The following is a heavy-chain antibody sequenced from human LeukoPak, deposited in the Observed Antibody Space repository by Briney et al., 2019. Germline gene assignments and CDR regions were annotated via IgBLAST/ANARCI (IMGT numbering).Heavy chain of an antibody. CDR3: ARPVEGNAFDI. V-gene: IGHV3-21*01. CDR2: ISSSSSYI. CDR1: GFTFSSYS. J-gene: IGHJ3*02. Sequence: GGSLRLSCAASGFTFSSYSMNWVRQAPGKGLEWVSSISSSSSYIYYADSVKGRFTISRDNAKNSLYLQMNSLRAEDTAVYYCARPVEGNAFDIWGQGTMVTVSS. D-gene: IGHD3-10*01.